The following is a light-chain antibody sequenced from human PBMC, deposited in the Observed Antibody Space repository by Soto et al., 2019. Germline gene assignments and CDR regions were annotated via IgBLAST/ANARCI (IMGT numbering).Light chain of an antibody. CDR3: QQYNNWPIT. J-gene: IGKJ5*01. V-gene: IGKV3-15*01. CDR1: QNVGSS. CDR2: GAT. Sequence: EIVLTQSPATLSLSPGERATLSCRASQNVGSSLAWYQQKPGQAPRLLIHGATSRATGIPARFSGSGSGTEFTLTIFSLQSEDFAVYYCQQYNNWPITFGQGTRLEIK.